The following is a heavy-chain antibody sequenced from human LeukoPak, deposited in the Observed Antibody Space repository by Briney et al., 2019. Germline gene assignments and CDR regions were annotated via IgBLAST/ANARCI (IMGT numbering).Heavy chain of an antibody. CDR1: GGSISSGSYY. V-gene: IGHV4-39*07. CDR3: ARFLGYCSGGSCSPYNDAFDI. J-gene: IGHJ3*02. D-gene: IGHD2-15*01. Sequence: PSQTLSLTCTVSGGSISSGSYYWSWIRQPPGKGLEWIGSIYHSGSTYYNPSLKSRVTISVDTSKNQFSLKLSSVTAADTAVYYCARFLGYCSGGSCSPYNDAFDIWGQGTMVTVSS. CDR2: IYHSGST.